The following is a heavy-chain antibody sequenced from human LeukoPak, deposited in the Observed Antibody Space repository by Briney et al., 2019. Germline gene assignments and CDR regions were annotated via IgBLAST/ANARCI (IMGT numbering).Heavy chain of an antibody. D-gene: IGHD3-10*02. CDR1: GFTFSSYG. CDR3: ATTVGITMLGSAFDI. Sequence: GGSLRLSCAASGFTFSSYGMHWVRQAPGKGLEWVAFIRYDGSNKYYADSVKGRFTISRDNSKNTLYLQMNSLRAEDTAVYYCATTVGITMLGSAFDIWGQGTMVTVSS. J-gene: IGHJ3*02. V-gene: IGHV3-30*02. CDR2: IRYDGSNK.